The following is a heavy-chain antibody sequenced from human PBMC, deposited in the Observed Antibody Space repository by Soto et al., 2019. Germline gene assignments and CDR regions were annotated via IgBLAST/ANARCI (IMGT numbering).Heavy chain of an antibody. D-gene: IGHD6-19*01. V-gene: IGHV3-48*02. CDR2: ISSSTYTI. CDR1: GFTFSSYS. Sequence: EAQLVESGGGLVQPGGSLRLSCAASGFTFSSYSMNWVRQAPGKGLEWISYISSSTYTIYYADSVQGRFTISRDNAKNSLYLQMNSLRDEDTAVYYCARDSPTGWHVDYWGQGTLVAVSS. J-gene: IGHJ4*02. CDR3: ARDSPTGWHVDY.